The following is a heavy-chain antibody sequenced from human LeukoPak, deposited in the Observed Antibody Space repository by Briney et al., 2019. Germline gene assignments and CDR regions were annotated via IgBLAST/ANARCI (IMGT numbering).Heavy chain of an antibody. CDR3: ARVSGRSSYGYVFDAFDI. Sequence: PSETLSLTCTVSGGSISSSSYYWGWIRQPPGKGLEWIGSIYYSGSTYYNPSLKSRVTISVDTSKNQFSLKLSSVTAADTAVYYCARVSGRSSYGYVFDAFDIWGQGTMVTVSS. J-gene: IGHJ3*02. CDR1: GGSISSSSYY. D-gene: IGHD5-18*01. CDR2: IYYSGST. V-gene: IGHV4-39*07.